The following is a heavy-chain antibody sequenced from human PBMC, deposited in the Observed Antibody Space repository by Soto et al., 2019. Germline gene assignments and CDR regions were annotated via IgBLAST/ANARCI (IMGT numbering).Heavy chain of an antibody. Sequence: SLRLSCAASGFSVGTYSMTWVRQAPGKGLEWVSGISDNGVHTWYADSVKGRFTVSRDNSKNTLFLQMNSLRAEDTAVYFCSKWSGFGDAWGQGTLVTVSS. CDR2: ISDNGVHT. V-gene: IGHV3-23*01. J-gene: IGHJ5*02. CDR1: GFSVGTYS. CDR3: SKWSGFGDA. D-gene: IGHD3-10*01.